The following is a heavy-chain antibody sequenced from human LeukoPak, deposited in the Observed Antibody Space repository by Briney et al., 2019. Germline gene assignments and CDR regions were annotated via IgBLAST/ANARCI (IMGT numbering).Heavy chain of an antibody. CDR3: ASPLFGEFGAFDI. V-gene: IGHV5-10-1*01. CDR1: GYSFTSYW. Sequence: GASLEISCKGSGYSFTSYWISWVRQMPGKGLEWMGRIDPSDSYTNYSPSFQGHVTISADKSISTAYLQWSSLKASDTAMYYCASPLFGEFGAFDIWGQGTMVTVSS. J-gene: IGHJ3*02. D-gene: IGHD3-10*01. CDR2: IDPSDSYT.